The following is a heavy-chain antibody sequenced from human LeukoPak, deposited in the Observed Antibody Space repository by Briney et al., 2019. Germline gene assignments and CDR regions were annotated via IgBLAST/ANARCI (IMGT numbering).Heavy chain of an antibody. CDR2: INPSGGST. CDR3: ARSRIVGAPRGVGY. D-gene: IGHD1-26*01. J-gene: IGHJ4*02. CDR1: GYTFTSFY. V-gene: IGHV1-46*01. Sequence: ASVKVSCKASGYTFTSFYMHWVRQAPGQGLEWMGIINPSGGSTSYAQNFQGRVTITRDTSTSTVYMELSSLRSEDTAVYYCARSRIVGAPRGVGYWGQGTLVTVSS.